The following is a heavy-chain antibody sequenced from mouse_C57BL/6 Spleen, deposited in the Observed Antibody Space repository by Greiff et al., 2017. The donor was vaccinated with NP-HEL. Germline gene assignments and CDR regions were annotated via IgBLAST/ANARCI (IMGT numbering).Heavy chain of an antibody. CDR1: GFNIKDYY. Sequence: VQLKESGAELVKPGASVKLSCTASGFNIKDYYMHWVKQRTEQGLEWIGRIDPEDGETKYAPKFPGKGTITADTSSTTAYLQLISLTSEDTAVYYCARSNQGYYYAMDYWGQGTSVTVSS. V-gene: IGHV14-2*01. J-gene: IGHJ4*01. D-gene: IGHD2-5*01. CDR3: ARSNQGYYYAMDY. CDR2: IDPEDGET.